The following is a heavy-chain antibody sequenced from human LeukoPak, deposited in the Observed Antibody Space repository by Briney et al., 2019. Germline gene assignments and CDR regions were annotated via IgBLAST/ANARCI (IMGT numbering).Heavy chain of an antibody. V-gene: IGHV1-24*01. CDR3: ARDRIAADPPLSPLDY. CDR2: FDPEDGET. CDR1: LYTLTQLS. D-gene: IGHD6-13*01. J-gene: IGHJ4*02. Sequence: ASVNVSCQVSLYTLTQLSMHGVGQAAGKEGEWMGGFDPEDGETNYAQKFQGRVTITADKSTSTAYLELSSLSSEDTAVYYCARDRIAADPPLSPLDYWGQGTLVTVSS.